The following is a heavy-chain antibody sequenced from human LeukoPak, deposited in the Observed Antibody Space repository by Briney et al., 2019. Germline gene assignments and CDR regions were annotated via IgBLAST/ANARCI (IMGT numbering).Heavy chain of an antibody. V-gene: IGHV4-59*01. CDR2: IYYSGST. CDR1: GGSISSYY. Sequence: SETLSLTCTVSGGSISSYYWSWIRQPPGKGLEWIGYIYYSGSTNYNPSLKSRVTMSVDTSKNQFSLKLSSVTAADTAVYYCARNGVAGTSFLWGQGTPVTVSS. J-gene: IGHJ4*02. D-gene: IGHD6-19*01. CDR3: ARNGVAGTSFL.